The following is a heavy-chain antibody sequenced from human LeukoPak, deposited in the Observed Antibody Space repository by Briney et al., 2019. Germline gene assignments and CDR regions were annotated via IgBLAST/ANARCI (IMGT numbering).Heavy chain of an antibody. J-gene: IGHJ4*02. CDR3: ARVPGRTIAVAGTGYFDY. D-gene: IGHD6-19*01. V-gene: IGHV1-2*02. CDR1: GYTFTGYY. Sequence: ASVKVSCKASGYTFTGYYMHWVRQAPGQGLEWMGWINPNSGGTNYAQKFPGTVTMTRHTSISTAYMELSRLRSDATAVYYCARVPGRTIAVAGTGYFDYWGQGTLVTVSS. CDR2: INPNSGGT.